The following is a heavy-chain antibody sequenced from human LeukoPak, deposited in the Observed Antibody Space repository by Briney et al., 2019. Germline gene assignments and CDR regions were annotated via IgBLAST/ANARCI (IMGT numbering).Heavy chain of an antibody. CDR1: GFTFRSYR. D-gene: IGHD1-26*01. CDR3: ATESGSYSGTCFDY. J-gene: IGHJ4*02. CDR2: ISSSGNSM. Sequence: PGGSLRLSCAASGFTFRSYRMNWVRQAPGKGLEWIAYISSSGNSMYYADSVKGRFTISRDNAKNSLSLQMNSLRAEDTAVYYCATESGSYSGTCFDYWGQGTLVTVSS. V-gene: IGHV3-48*01.